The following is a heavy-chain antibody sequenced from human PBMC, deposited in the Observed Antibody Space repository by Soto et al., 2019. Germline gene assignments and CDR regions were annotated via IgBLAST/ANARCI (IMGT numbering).Heavy chain of an antibody. Sequence: NPSETLSLTCTVSGGSISSYYWSWIRQPPGKGLEWIGYIYYSGSTNYNPSLKSRVTISVDTSKNQFSLKLSSVTAADTAVYYCARVNNNGDFYYYYYMDVWGKGTTVTVSS. V-gene: IGHV4-59*01. CDR2: IYYSGST. CDR3: ARVNNNGDFYYYYYMDV. D-gene: IGHD4-17*01. CDR1: GGSISSYY. J-gene: IGHJ6*03.